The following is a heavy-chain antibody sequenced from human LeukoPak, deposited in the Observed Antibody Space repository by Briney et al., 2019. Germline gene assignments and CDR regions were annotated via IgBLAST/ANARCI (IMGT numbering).Heavy chain of an antibody. CDR2: IYYSGST. Sequence: SETLSLTCTVSGGSISSSSYYWGWIRQPPGQGLVWIGSIYYSGSTYYNPSLKSRVTISVDTSKNQFSLKLSSVTAADTAVYFCAGNKGGIPLDYWGQGTLVTVSS. CDR3: AGNKGGIPLDY. J-gene: IGHJ4*02. V-gene: IGHV4-39*01. D-gene: IGHD3-16*01. CDR1: GGSISSSSYY.